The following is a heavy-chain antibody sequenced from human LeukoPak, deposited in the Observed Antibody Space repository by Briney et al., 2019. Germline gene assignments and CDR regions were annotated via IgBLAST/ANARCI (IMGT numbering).Heavy chain of an antibody. CDR1: GFTFSSYS. CDR2: ISSSSSYI. J-gene: IGHJ4*02. V-gene: IGHV3-21*01. D-gene: IGHD3-22*01. Sequence: GGSLRLSCAASGFTFSSYSMNWVRQAPGKGLEWVSSISSSSSYIYYADSVKGRFTISRDNAKNSLYLQMNSLRAEDTAVYYCARDGSDLDYYDSSGGVDYWGQGTLVTVSS. CDR3: ARDGSDLDYYDSSGGVDY.